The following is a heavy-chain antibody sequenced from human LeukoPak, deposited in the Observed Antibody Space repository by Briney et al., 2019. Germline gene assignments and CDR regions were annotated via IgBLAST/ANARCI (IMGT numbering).Heavy chain of an antibody. CDR3: ARGLAAPKGLGIEY. D-gene: IGHD3-16*01. J-gene: IGHJ4*02. CDR2: IIGYNGDT. Sequence: ASVKFSCKASGYTFTSYGISWVRQSPGQGLEWMGWIIGYNGDTNYAQKLQGRVTMTTDTSTTTACMELRSLRSDATAVYYCARGLAAPKGLGIEYWGQGTLVTVSS. CDR1: GYTFTSYG. V-gene: IGHV1-18*01.